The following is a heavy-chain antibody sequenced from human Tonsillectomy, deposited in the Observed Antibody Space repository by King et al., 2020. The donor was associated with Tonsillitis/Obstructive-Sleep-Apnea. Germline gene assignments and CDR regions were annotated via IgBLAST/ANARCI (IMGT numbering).Heavy chain of an antibody. J-gene: IGHJ4*02. CDR2: FNPIGGIT. V-gene: IGHV1-46*02. CDR1: GYTFNSYY. CDR3: ARPFAGYSYGRLDY. Sequence: QLVQSGTEVKKPGASVKVSCKASGYTFNSYYVHWLRQAPGQGLEWMGIFNPIGGITEYAQKFQGRVTMTRVTSTSTGYMGLSSLRSEDTAVYYCARPFAGYSYGRLDYWGQGTLVTVSS. D-gene: IGHD5-12*01.